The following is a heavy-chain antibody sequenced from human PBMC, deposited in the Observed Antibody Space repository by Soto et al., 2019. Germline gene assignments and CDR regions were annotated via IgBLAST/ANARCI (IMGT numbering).Heavy chain of an antibody. Sequence: QVQLVQSGAEEKKPGASVRVSCTASGYTFSSYAIHWVRQAPGQRLEWMGWINAGYGNTTYSQKFQGRLTITRDTSASTVYMELSSLRSEDTAVYYCARIVYDSSGYNRYFDYWGQGTLVTVSS. J-gene: IGHJ4*02. CDR3: ARIVYDSSGYNRYFDY. V-gene: IGHV1-3*05. CDR2: INAGYGNT. D-gene: IGHD3-22*01. CDR1: GYTFSSYA.